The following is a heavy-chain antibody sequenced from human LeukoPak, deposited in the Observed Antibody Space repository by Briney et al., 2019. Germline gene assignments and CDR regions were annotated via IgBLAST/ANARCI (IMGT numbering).Heavy chain of an antibody. J-gene: IGHJ4*02. D-gene: IGHD3-22*01. V-gene: IGHV3-74*01. Sequence: PGGSLRLSCAASGFTFSSYWMHWVRQAPGKGLVWVSHINSDVSSTNYANSVKGRFTISRDNAKNTLYLQMNSLRAEDTAVYYCARRAGNSSAYDYWGQGTLVTVSS. CDR2: INSDVSST. CDR1: GFTFSSYW. CDR3: ARRAGNSSAYDY.